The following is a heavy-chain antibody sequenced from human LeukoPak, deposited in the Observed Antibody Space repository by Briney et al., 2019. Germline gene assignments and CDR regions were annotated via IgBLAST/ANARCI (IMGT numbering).Heavy chain of an antibody. J-gene: IGHJ4*02. Sequence: GASVKVSCKASGYTFTSYGISWVRQAPGQGLEWMGWICAYNGNTNYAQKLQGRVTMTTDTSTSTAYMELRSLRSDDTAVYYCARDGAVVPAAQMDYWGQGTLVTVSS. CDR1: GYTFTSYG. CDR2: ICAYNGNT. V-gene: IGHV1-18*01. CDR3: ARDGAVVPAAQMDY. D-gene: IGHD2-2*01.